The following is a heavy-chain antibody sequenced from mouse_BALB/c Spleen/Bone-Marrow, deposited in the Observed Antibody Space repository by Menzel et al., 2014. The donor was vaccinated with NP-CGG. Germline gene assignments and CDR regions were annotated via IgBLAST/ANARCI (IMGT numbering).Heavy chain of an antibody. Sequence: VKLVESGPGLVAPSQSLSITCTVSGFSLTDYGVHWVRQPPGKGLEWLGVFWAGGSTNYNSTLMSRLSISIDNSKNQVFLKMNSLQTDDTAMYYCAREGRGYYGSSGGAMDYWGQGTSVTVSS. CDR2: FWAGGST. D-gene: IGHD1-1*01. CDR1: GFSLTDYG. V-gene: IGHV2-9*02. J-gene: IGHJ4*01. CDR3: AREGRGYYGSSGGAMDY.